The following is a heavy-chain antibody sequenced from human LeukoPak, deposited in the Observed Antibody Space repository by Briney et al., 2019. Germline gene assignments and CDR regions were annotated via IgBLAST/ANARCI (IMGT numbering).Heavy chain of an antibody. V-gene: IGHV3-23*01. CDR2: LRGNGEP. J-gene: IGHJ4*02. D-gene: IGHD1-26*01. CDR3: ARASWVSSFDAVR. Sequence: PGRSLRLSHAASGLSFSSFALSWVRQGPARGLEWVSSLRGNGEPFYADSVKGRFTLSSDSSRNTVYFHLNNLRVEDTAIYYCARASWVSSFDAVRWGQGTLVTVSS. CDR1: GLSFSSFA.